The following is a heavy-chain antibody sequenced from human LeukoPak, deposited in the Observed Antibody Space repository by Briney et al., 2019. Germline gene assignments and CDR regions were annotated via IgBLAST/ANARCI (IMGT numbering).Heavy chain of an antibody. CDR1: GGTFSSYT. V-gene: IGHV1-69*04. CDR3: ARDPTTVVTNFDY. J-gene: IGHJ4*02. Sequence: SVKVSCKASGGTFSSYTISWVRQAPGQGLEWMGRIIPILGIANYARKFQGRVTITADKSTSTAYMELSSLRSEDTALYYCARDPTTVVTNFDYWGQGTLVTVSS. D-gene: IGHD4-23*01. CDR2: IIPILGIA.